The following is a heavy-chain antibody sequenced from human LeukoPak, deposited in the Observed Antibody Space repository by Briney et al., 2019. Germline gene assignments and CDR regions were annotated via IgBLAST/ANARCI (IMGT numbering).Heavy chain of an antibody. V-gene: IGHV4-34*01. CDR1: GGSFSGYY. CDR2: INHSGST. J-gene: IGHJ4*02. CDR3: ARGHRGRFRVPFDY. D-gene: IGHD3-10*01. Sequence: SSETLSLTCAVYGGSFSGYYWSWIRQPPGKGLEWIGEINHSGSTNYNPSLKSRVTISVDTSKNQFSLKLSSVTAADTAVYYCARGHRGRFRVPFDYWGQGTLVTVSS.